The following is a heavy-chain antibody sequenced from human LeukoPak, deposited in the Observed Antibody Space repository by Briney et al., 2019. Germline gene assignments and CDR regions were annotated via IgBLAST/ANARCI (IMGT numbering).Heavy chain of an antibody. Sequence: ASVKVSCKVSGYTLTELSMHWVRQAPGKGLEWMGGFDPEDGETIYAQKFQGRVTMTEDTSTDTAYMELSSLRSEDTAVYYCATYYYDSSGYYHFGYWGQGTLVTVSS. J-gene: IGHJ4*02. V-gene: IGHV1-24*01. D-gene: IGHD3-22*01. CDR1: GYTLTELS. CDR2: FDPEDGET. CDR3: ATYYYDSSGYYHFGY.